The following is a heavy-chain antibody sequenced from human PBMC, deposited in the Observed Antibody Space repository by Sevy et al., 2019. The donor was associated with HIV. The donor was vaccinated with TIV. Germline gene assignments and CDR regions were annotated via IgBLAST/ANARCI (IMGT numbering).Heavy chain of an antibody. CDR2: IYYNGRT. J-gene: IGHJ6*02. CDR1: GDSISGYY. CDR3: ARAAANYYYAMDV. V-gene: IGHV4-59*01. Sequence: SETLSLTCTVFGDSISGYYWSWIRQSPGKGLQWIGYIYYNGRTNYDPSLKSRVTISTDTSKNQFSLKLSSVTAVDTAIYYCARAAANYYYAMDVWGQGTTVTVSS.